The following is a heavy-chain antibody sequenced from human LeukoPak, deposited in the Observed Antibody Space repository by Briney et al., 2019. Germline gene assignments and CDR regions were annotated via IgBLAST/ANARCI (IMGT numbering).Heavy chain of an antibody. V-gene: IGHV3-30*03. Sequence: GGSLRLSCAASGFTFTNYGMHWVRQAPGKGLEWVALITYDGYYKYYSASVKGRFTISSDTSKNTLYLQMNSRRAEDTAVYYCARDLSPVVRASPMGYWGQGTPVTVSS. CDR1: GFTFTNYG. D-gene: IGHD3-10*01. CDR3: ARDLSPVVRASPMGY. CDR2: ITYDGYYK. J-gene: IGHJ4*02.